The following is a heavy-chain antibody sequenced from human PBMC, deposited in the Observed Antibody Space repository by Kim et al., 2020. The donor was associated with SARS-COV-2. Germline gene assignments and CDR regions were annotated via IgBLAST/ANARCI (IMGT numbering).Heavy chain of an antibody. CDR2: IKEDGSEK. D-gene: IGHD3-16*01. V-gene: IGHV3-7*01. J-gene: IGHJ4*02. Sequence: GGSLRLSCAASGFTFSKYWMTWVRQAPGKGLEWVANIKEDGSEKYYVDSVKGRFTISRDNAKNSVYLQMNSLRVEDTAVYYCVRGGSSRVWGQGTLVTVSS. CDR1: GFTFSKYW. CDR3: VRGGSSRV.